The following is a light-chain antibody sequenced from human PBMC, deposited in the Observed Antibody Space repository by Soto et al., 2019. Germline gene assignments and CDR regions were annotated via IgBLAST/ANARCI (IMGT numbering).Light chain of an antibody. Sequence: EIVLTQSPGTLSLSPGERATLSCRASQTVSSSYLAWYQHKPGQAPRLLIYAASKRALGIPDKFSGSGSGTDFPLTISRLEPEDFAVYYCQQSGTFGQGTKVEI. V-gene: IGKV3-20*01. J-gene: IGKJ1*01. CDR1: QTVSSSY. CDR2: AAS. CDR3: QQSGT.